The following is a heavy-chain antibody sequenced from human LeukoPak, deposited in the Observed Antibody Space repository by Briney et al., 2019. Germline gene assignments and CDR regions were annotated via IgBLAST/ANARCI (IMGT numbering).Heavy chain of an antibody. CDR2: IKHDGSEK. Sequence: GGSLRLSCAASGFTFSRYWMSWVRQAPGKGLEGLANIKHDGSEKYYVDSAKGRFTISRDNAENSLYLQMTSLRAEDTAVYYCARDLAGPPQEAFDIWGQGTMVTVSS. V-gene: IGHV3-7*01. CDR3: ARDLAGPPQEAFDI. CDR1: GFTFSRYW. J-gene: IGHJ3*02.